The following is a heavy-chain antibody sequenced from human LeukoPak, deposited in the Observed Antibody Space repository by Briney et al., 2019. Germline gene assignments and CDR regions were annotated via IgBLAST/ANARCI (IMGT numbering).Heavy chain of an antibody. CDR1: GASVSSGGYY. V-gene: IGHV4-61*08. Sequence: SETLSLTCTVSGASVSSGGYYYSWIRQPPGKALEYIAYIYYSGTTNYNPSLESRVTISLDTSKNQFSLKLTSVTAADAAVYYCARGYYVSGNYRENWGQGTLVTVPS. J-gene: IGHJ4*02. CDR2: IYYSGTT. D-gene: IGHD3-16*02. CDR3: ARGYYVSGNYREN.